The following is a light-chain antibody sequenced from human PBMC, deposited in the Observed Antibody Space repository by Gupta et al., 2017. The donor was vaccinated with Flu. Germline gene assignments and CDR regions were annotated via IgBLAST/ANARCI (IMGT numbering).Light chain of an antibody. V-gene: IGLV7-43*01. CDR1: TGAVTSGYY. Sequence: GTGTPTCASSTGAVTSGYYPNWCQQKPGHVPRELIYRTSNKHALTPARFSVSRIGGKAALTLAGGQTEDEDEYYCLPASGGAWVFGGGTKLTVL. CDR2: RTS. CDR3: LPASGGAWV. J-gene: IGLJ3*02.